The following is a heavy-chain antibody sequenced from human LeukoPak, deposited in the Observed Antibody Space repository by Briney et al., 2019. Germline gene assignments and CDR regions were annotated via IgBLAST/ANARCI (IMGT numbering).Heavy chain of an antibody. Sequence: SETLSLTCTVSGGSISSSSYYWGWIRQPPGKGLEWIGSIYYSGSTYYNPSLKSRVTISVDTSKNQFSLKLSSVTAADMAVYYCARHPHIYGSGSYKAPNFDYWGQGTLVTVSS. CDR1: GGSISSSSYY. V-gene: IGHV4-39*01. D-gene: IGHD3-10*01. CDR3: ARHPHIYGSGSYKAPNFDY. CDR2: IYYSGST. J-gene: IGHJ4*02.